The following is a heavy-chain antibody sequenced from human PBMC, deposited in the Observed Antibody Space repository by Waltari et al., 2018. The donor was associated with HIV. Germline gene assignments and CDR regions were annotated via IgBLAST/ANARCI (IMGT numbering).Heavy chain of an antibody. CDR1: GGSASSINW. CDR2: VHHIGKT. D-gene: IGHD6-19*01. Sequence: QVQLQESSPGLVKPSGSLSRTCVVLGGSASSINWWTWVRQSPGNGLEWIGEVHHIGKTTYNPSLKSRVSMSVDKSKNEFSLKVTSVTAADTAVYYCARLNRLEGGQWAKEYFDLWGRGTLVAVSS. V-gene: IGHV4-4*02. CDR3: ARLNRLEGGQWAKEYFDL. J-gene: IGHJ2*01.